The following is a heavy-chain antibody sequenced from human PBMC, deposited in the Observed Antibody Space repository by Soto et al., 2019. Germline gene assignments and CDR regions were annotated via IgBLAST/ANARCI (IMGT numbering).Heavy chain of an antibody. Sequence: SETLSLTCTVSGGSISSSSYYWGWIRQPPGKGLEWIGSIYYSGSTYYNPSLKSRVTISVDTSKNQFSLKLSSVTAADTAVYYCARHPLESPFSSTSLPAWVWFDPWGQGTLVTVSS. J-gene: IGHJ5*02. D-gene: IGHD2-2*01. CDR3: ARHPLESPFSSTSLPAWVWFDP. V-gene: IGHV4-39*01. CDR2: IYYSGST. CDR1: GGSISSSSYY.